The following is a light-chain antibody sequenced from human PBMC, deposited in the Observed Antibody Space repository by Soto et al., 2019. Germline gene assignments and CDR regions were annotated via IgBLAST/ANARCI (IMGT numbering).Light chain of an antibody. V-gene: IGKV3D-20*02. Sequence: IVLTQSPGTLSLSPGETATLSCRASQSVTTQLAWYQQKPGQAPRLIIHGASSRATGIPDRISGSGSGTDFTLTISRLEPEDFAVYYCQQRSNWLYTFGQGTKLEIK. CDR3: QQRSNWLYT. J-gene: IGKJ2*01. CDR1: QSVTTQ. CDR2: GAS.